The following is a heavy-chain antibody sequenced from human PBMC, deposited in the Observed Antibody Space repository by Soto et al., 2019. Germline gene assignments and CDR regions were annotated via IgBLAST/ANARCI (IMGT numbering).Heavy chain of an antibody. Sequence: WVLLRVWCAAAGFTVSSNYMSWVRQAPGKGLEWVSVIYSGGSTYYADSVKGRFTISRDNSKNTLYLQMNSLRAEDTAVYYCARDNHDFWSDMSRWFDPWRHRTLVTVS. CDR2: IYSGGST. J-gene: IGHJ5*02. CDR3: ARDNHDFWSDMSRWFDP. CDR1: GFTVSSNY. D-gene: IGHD3-3*01. V-gene: IGHV3-66*01.